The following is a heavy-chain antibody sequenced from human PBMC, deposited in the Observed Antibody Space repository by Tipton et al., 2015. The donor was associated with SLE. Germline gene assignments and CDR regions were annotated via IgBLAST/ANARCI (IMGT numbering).Heavy chain of an antibody. CDR1: GYTFTSYD. J-gene: IGHJ4*02. V-gene: IGHV1-8*01. D-gene: IGHD4-11*01. CDR2: MNPNSGNT. Sequence: QVQLVQSGAEVKKPGASVKVSCKASGYTFTSYDINWVRQAAGQGLEWMGWMNPNSGNTGYAQKFQGRVTMTRNTSISTAYMELSSLRSEDTAVYYCARGSMTTVTTSTGFDYWGQGTLVTVSS. CDR3: ARGSMTTVTTSTGFDY.